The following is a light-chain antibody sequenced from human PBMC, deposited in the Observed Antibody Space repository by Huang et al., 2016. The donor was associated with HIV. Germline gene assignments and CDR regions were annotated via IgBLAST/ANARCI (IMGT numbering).Light chain of an antibody. Sequence: DVVMTQTPVSLSVTPGQAASIYCKSSQSLLHTDGKTYLYWFLQKTGQSPQLLIYEGSRRFSGVPDRCSGSGSGTTFTLIISRVEAEDVGIYFCMQGTHLPLTFGGGTKVEIK. CDR1: QSLLHTDGKTY. V-gene: IGKV2-29*02. J-gene: IGKJ4*01. CDR3: MQGTHLPLT. CDR2: EGS.